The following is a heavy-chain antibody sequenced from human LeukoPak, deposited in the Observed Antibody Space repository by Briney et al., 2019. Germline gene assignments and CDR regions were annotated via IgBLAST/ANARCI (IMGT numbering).Heavy chain of an antibody. D-gene: IGHD2-21*02. V-gene: IGHV3-74*01. CDR1: GFTFSTYW. J-gene: IGHJ4*02. Sequence: GGSLRLSCAASGFTFSTYWMHWVRQAPGKGRVWVSGIRGDESKTTYADSVKGRFTISRDNAKNTLYLQMNSLRAEDTAVYYCARDTASAFDYWGQGTLVTVSS. CDR2: IRGDESKT. CDR3: ARDTASAFDY.